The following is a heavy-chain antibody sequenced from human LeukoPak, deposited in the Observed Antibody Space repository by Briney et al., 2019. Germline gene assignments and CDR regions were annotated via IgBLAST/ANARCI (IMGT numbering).Heavy chain of an antibody. CDR3: ARVLWSGYYSPYYFDY. V-gene: IGHV1-69*05. Sequence: ASVKVSCKASGGTFSSYAISWVRQAPGQGLEWMGGIIPIFGTANYAQKFQGRVTITTDESTSTAYMELSSLRSEDTAVYYCARVLWSGYYSPYYFDYWGQGTLVTVSS. J-gene: IGHJ4*02. CDR1: GGTFSSYA. D-gene: IGHD3-3*01. CDR2: IIPIFGTA.